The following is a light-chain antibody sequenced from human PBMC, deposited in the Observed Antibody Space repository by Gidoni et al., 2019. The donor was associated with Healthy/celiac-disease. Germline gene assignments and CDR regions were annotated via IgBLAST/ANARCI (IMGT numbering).Light chain of an antibody. V-gene: IGLV2-14*03. CDR3: SSYTSSSTPWV. CDR1: SSGVGGYNY. Sequence: QPALTQPAPVSGSPGQSITISYTGTSSGVGGYNYVSRYQQHPGKAPKLMIYDVSNRPSGVSNRFSGSKSGNTASLTISGLQAEDEADYYCSSYTSSSTPWVFGGGTKLTVL. CDR2: DVS. J-gene: IGLJ3*02.